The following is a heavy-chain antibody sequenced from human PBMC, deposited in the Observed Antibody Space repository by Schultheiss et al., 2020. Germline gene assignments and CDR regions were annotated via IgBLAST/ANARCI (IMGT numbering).Heavy chain of an antibody. Sequence: SVKVSCKASGGTFSSYAISWVRQAPGQGPEWMGGIIPIFGTANYAQKFQGRVTITADESTSTAYMELSSLRSEDTAVYYCARRGMVRGVIMEDYWGQGTLVTVSS. D-gene: IGHD3-10*01. V-gene: IGHV1-69*13. J-gene: IGHJ4*02. CDR2: IIPIFGTA. CDR3: ARRGMVRGVIMEDY. CDR1: GGTFSSYA.